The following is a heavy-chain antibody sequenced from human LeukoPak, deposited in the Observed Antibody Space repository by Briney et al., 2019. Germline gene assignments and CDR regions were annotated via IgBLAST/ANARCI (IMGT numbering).Heavy chain of an antibody. CDR2: IGGSGVST. V-gene: IGHV3-23*01. D-gene: IGHD3-10*01. J-gene: IGHJ4*02. Sequence: GGSLRLSCTASGFTFSSYAMSWVRRAPGKGLEWVSAIGGSGVSTYYADSVKGRFTISRDNSKNTLYPQMNSLRAEDTAIYYCAKTRGRITMIRDEYYFDYWGQGSLVTVSS. CDR3: AKTRGRITMIRDEYYFDY. CDR1: GFTFSSYA.